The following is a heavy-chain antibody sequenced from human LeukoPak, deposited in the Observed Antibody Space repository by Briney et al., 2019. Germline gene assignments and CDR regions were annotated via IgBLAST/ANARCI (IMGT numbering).Heavy chain of an antibody. V-gene: IGHV1-2*02. Sequence: GASVKVSCKASGYTFTAYYMHWVRQTPGQGLEYMGWINPNSGGTNYAQKFQGRVTMTRDTSISTAYMELSRLRSDDTAVYYCARGNEGYCSGGSCYVGARFDPWGQGARVTVSS. CDR1: GYTFTAYY. CDR2: INPNSGGT. CDR3: ARGNEGYCSGGSCYVGARFDP. D-gene: IGHD2-15*01. J-gene: IGHJ5*02.